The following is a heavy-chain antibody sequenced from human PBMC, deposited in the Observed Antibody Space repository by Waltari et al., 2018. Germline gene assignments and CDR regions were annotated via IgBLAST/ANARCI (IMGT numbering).Heavy chain of an antibody. D-gene: IGHD7-27*01. CDR3: TTLDAPWGG. Sequence: EVQMVESGGGSMKPGDSLRLSGVASGFRFTTAWLTWVRQAPGKGLEWVGRITSKSDGATTDYAAPVKGRFSISREDSQNMVFLQMNSLRTEDTAVYFCTTLDAPWGGWGHGTLVTVSS. V-gene: IGHV3-15*01. J-gene: IGHJ4*01. CDR2: ITSKSDGATT. CDR1: GFRFTTAW.